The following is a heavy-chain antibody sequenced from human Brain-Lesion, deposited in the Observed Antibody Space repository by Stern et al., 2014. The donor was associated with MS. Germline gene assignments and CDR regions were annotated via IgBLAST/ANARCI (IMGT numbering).Heavy chain of an antibody. CDR1: GFTFSRYW. V-gene: IGHV3-7*01. CDR3: ARQLAFEFAP. CDR2: IRQDGGET. D-gene: IGHD2/OR15-2a*01. Sequence: VQLVESGGGLVRPGESLTLSCVASGFTFSRYWMTGVRQAPRKGLDWVANIRQDGGETYYVDSVKARFTISRDNAKNSLFVQMNSLRVEDTAVYYCARQLAFEFAPWGQGTLVTVSS. J-gene: IGHJ5*02.